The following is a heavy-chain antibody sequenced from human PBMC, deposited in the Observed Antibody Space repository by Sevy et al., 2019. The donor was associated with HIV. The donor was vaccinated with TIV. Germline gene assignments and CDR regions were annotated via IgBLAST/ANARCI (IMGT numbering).Heavy chain of an antibody. CDR1: GYTFTGYY. J-gene: IGHJ5*02. CDR3: VRESATDFWSGYYTGGYWFDP. D-gene: IGHD3-3*01. Sequence: ASVKVSCKASGYTFTGYYMHWVRQAPGQGLEWMGRINPNSGGTNYAQKFQGRVTMTRDTSISTAYMELSRLRSDDTAVYYCVRESATDFWSGYYTGGYWFDPWGQGTLVTVSS. V-gene: IGHV1-2*06. CDR2: INPNSGGT.